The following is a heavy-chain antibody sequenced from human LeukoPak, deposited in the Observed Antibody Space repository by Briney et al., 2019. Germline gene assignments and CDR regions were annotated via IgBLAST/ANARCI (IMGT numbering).Heavy chain of an antibody. J-gene: IGHJ6*03. V-gene: IGHV3-21*03. CDR1: GFTFSSYS. D-gene: IGHD3-10*02. Sequence: RGSLRLSCAASGFTFSSYSMNWVRQAPGKGLEWVSSISSSSSYIYYADSVKGRFTISRDNAKNSLYLQMNSLRAEDTAVYYCARGATFEYYYYYMDVWGKGTTVTVSS. CDR2: ISSSSSYI. CDR3: ARGATFEYYYYYMDV.